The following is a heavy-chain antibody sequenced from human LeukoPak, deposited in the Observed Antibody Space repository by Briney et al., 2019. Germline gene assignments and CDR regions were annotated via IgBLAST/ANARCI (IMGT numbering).Heavy chain of an antibody. CDR1: GFTFSSYA. D-gene: IGHD3-3*01. J-gene: IGHJ4*02. CDR2: ISYDGSNK. Sequence: GGSLRLSCAASGFTFSSYAMHWVRQAPGKGLEWVAVISYDGSNKYYADSVKGRFTISRDNSKNTLYLQMNSLRAEDTAVYYCARLREIPVFGVVTKSTSYFDYWGQGTLVTVSS. V-gene: IGHV3-30*04. CDR3: ARLREIPVFGVVTKSTSYFDY.